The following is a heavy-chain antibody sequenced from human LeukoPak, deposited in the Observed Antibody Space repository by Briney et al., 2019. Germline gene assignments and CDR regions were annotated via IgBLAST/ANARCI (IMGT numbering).Heavy chain of an antibody. CDR3: ARPRISRRIAVYAIDY. J-gene: IGHJ4*02. Sequence: ASVKVSCKASGYTFTGYYMHWVRQAPGQGLEWMGWINPKSGGTNYAQKFQGRVTMTRDTSISTAYMELSRLRSDDTAVYYCARPRISRRIAVYAIDYWGQGTLVTVSS. V-gene: IGHV1-2*02. CDR2: INPKSGGT. D-gene: IGHD6-19*01. CDR1: GYTFTGYY.